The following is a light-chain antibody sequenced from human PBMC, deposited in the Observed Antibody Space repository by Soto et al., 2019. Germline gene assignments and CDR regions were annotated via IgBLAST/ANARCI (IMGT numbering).Light chain of an antibody. Sequence: ETAMTQSPVTLSLSPGERATLSCRASQTVGDNVAWYRQKPGQPPSLLIYGASTRAPGVPARFSGSGSGTDFILAISSLQSEDFGFYYFQQYNNWPLGTFGQGTRVEI. CDR1: QTVGDN. J-gene: IGKJ1*01. V-gene: IGKV3-15*01. CDR3: QQYNNWPLGT. CDR2: GAS.